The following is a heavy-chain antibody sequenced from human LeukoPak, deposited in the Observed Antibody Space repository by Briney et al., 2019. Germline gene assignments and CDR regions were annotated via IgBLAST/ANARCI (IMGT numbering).Heavy chain of an antibody. CDR1: GFTVSSNY. V-gene: IGHV3-53*01. D-gene: IGHD2-15*01. Sequence: PGGSLRLSCAASGFTVSSNYMSWVRQAPGKGLEWVSVIYSGGSTYYADSVKGRFTISRDNSKNTLYLQMNSLRAEDTAVYYCARDPGPVGYCSGGSCYGYWGQGTLVTVSS. CDR2: IYSGGST. J-gene: IGHJ4*02. CDR3: ARDPGPVGYCSGGSCYGY.